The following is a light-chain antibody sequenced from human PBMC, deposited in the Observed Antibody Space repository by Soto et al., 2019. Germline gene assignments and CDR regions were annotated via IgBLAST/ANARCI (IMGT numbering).Light chain of an antibody. V-gene: IGLV2-8*01. CDR1: SSEVGAYNY. Sequence: QSVLTQPPSASGSPGQSVTSSCTGTSSEVGAYNYVSWYQQLPGKAPKLIIYEVSKRPSGVPDRFSGSKSGNTASLTVSWLQAEDEADYYCTSYAGTYSFFYVFGTGTKVTVL. J-gene: IGLJ1*01. CDR3: TSYAGTYSFFYV. CDR2: EVS.